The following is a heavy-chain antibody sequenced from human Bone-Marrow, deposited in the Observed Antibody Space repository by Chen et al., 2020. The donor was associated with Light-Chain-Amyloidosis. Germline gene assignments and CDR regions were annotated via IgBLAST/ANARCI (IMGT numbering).Heavy chain of an antibody. CDR1: GFTFDGYA. D-gene: IGHD2-8*02. CDR3: AKSPRYSTGRFDY. CDR2: IVGDGRST. V-gene: IGHV3-43*02. J-gene: IGHJ4*02. Sequence: EVQLVESGGGVVQPGGSLTLSCAASGFTFDGYAMHWVRQAPGKGLEWVSLIVGDGRSTYYADSVKGRFTISRDNNKNSLSLQMNSLKSEDTALYYCAKSPRYSTGRFDYWGQGTLVTVSS.